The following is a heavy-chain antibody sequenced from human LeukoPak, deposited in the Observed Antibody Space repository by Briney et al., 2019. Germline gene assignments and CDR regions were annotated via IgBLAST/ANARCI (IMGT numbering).Heavy chain of an antibody. J-gene: IGHJ6*03. CDR3: ARGGEPVRDYYYYMDV. Sequence: SETLSLTCTVSGGSISSSSDYWGWIRQPPGKGLEWIGSIYYSGSTYYNPSLKSRVTISVDTSKNQFSLKLSSVTAADTAVYYCARGGEPVRDYYYYMDVWGKGTTVTVSS. D-gene: IGHD6-13*01. V-gene: IGHV4-39*07. CDR2: IYYSGST. CDR1: GGSISSSSDY.